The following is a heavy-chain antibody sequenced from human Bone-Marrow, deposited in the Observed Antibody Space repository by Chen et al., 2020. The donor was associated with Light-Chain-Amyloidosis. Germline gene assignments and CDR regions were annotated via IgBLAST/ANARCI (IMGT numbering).Heavy chain of an antibody. V-gene: IGHV3-53*01. Sequence: EVQLVESGGGLIQPGGSLRLAGAASGITVSNNYMNWVRQAPGKGLEWVSLIYSDSSTHYADSVRGRFTISRDNSKNTLYLQMNSLRAEDTAVYYCARDGKGMATSPYWGQGTLVTVSS. CDR1: GITVSNNY. CDR2: IYSDSST. J-gene: IGHJ4*02. CDR3: ARDGKGMATSPY. D-gene: IGHD5-12*01.